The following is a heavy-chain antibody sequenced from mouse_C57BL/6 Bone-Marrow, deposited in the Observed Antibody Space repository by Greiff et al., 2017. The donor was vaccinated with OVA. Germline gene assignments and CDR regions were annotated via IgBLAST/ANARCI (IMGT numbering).Heavy chain of an antibody. V-gene: IGHV7-3*01. D-gene: IGHD4-1*01. Sequence: EVKVVESGGGLVQPGGSLSLSCAASGFTFTDYYMSWVRQPPGKALEWLGFIRNKANGYTTEYSASVKGRFTISRDNSQSILYLQMNALRAEDSATYYGARYRAGTARDYFDYWGQGTTLTVSS. CDR1: GFTFTDYY. J-gene: IGHJ2*01. CDR2: IRNKANGYTT. CDR3: ARYRAGTARDYFDY.